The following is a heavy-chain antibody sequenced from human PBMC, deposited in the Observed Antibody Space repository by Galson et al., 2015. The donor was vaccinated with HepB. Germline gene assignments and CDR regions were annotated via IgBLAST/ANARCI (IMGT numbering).Heavy chain of an antibody. CDR3: ARYCGSTSCFIGLDY. CDR2: ISHDGSHK. D-gene: IGHD2-2*01. CDR1: GFTFSRYA. V-gene: IGHV3-30-3*01. J-gene: IGHJ4*02. Sequence: SLRLSCAASGFTFSRYAMHWVRQAPGKGLEWVAVISHDGSHKYYADSVKGRFTISRDNSKNTLYLQMNSLRAEDTALYYCARYCGSTSCFIGLDYWGQGTLVTVSS.